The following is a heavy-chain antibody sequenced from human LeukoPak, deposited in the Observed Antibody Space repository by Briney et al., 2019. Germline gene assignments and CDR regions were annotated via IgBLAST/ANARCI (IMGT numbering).Heavy chain of an antibody. CDR1: GGSFSGYY. Sequence: SETLSLTCAVYGGSFSGYYWSWIRQPPGKGLEWIGEINHSGSTNYNPSLKSRVTISVDTSKNQFSLKLSSVTAADTAVYYCARGAQQAGPWVADAFDIWGQGTMVTVSS. V-gene: IGHV4-34*01. D-gene: IGHD2-15*01. CDR2: INHSGST. J-gene: IGHJ3*02. CDR3: ARGAQQAGPWVADAFDI.